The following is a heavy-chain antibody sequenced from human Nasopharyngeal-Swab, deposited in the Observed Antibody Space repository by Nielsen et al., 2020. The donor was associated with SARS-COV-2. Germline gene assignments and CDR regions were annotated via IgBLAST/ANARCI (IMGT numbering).Heavy chain of an antibody. CDR3: ARGLGIFGFPRGGMDV. CDR1: GEIFISYA. Sequence: SVKVSCKASGEIFISYAMNWGGREAGERGEWMGWINAGNGNTKYSQKFQGRVTITRDTSASTAYMELSSLRSEDTAVYYCARGLGIFGFPRGGMDVWGQGTTVTVSS. CDR2: INAGNGNT. J-gene: IGHJ6*02. D-gene: IGHD3-3*01. V-gene: IGHV1-3*01.